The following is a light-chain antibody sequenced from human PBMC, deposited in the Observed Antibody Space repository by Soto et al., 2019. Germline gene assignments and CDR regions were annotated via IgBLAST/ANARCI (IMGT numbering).Light chain of an antibody. Sequence: QSVLTQPPSVSGAPGQRVTISCTGSSSNIGAGYDVHWYQQLPGTAPKLLIYGNSNQPSGVPDRFSGSKSGTSATLAITGLHAEDEADYYCQSYDSSLSGAIFGGGTKLTVL. J-gene: IGLJ2*01. CDR2: GNS. CDR1: SSNIGAGYD. V-gene: IGLV1-40*01. CDR3: QSYDSSLSGAI.